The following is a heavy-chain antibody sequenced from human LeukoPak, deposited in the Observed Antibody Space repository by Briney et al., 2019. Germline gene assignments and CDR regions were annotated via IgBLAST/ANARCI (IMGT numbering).Heavy chain of an antibody. CDR3: AKDRGSSWYSTFDY. CDR1: GFTFSSYS. V-gene: IGHV3-21*01. D-gene: IGHD6-13*01. CDR2: ISSSSSYI. J-gene: IGHJ4*02. Sequence: GGSLRLSCAASGFTFSSYSMNWVRQAPGKGLEWVSSISSSSSYIYYADSVKGRFTISRDNAKNSLYLQMNSLRAEDTAVYYCAKDRGSSWYSTFDYWGQGTLVTVSS.